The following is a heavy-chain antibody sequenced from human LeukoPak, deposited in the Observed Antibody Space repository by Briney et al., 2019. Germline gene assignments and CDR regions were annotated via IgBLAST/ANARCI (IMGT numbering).Heavy chain of an antibody. D-gene: IGHD5-18*01. CDR1: GYTFTSYG. V-gene: IGHV1-18*01. CDR2: ISAYNGNT. CDR3: ARVTFVDTTPPTPWWFDP. Sequence: ASVTVSCKASGYTFTSYGISWVRQAPGQGLEWMGWISAYNGNTNYAQKLQGRVTMTTDTSTSTAYMELRSLRSDDTAVYYCARVTFVDTTPPTPWWFDPWGQGTLVTVSS. J-gene: IGHJ5*02.